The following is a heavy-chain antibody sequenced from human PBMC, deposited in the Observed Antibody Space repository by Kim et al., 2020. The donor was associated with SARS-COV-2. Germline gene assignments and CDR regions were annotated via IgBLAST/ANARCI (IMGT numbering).Heavy chain of an antibody. D-gene: IGHD1-7*01. CDR3: ARLPRTTANYYYYYGMDV. CDR2: IYYSGST. Sequence: SETLSLTCTVSGGSISSSSYYWGWIRQPPGKGLEWIGSIYYSGSTYYNPSLKSRVTISVDTSKNQFSLKLSSVTAADTAVYYCARLPRTTANYYYYYGMDVWGQGTTVTVSS. CDR1: GGSISSSSYY. J-gene: IGHJ6*02. V-gene: IGHV4-39*07.